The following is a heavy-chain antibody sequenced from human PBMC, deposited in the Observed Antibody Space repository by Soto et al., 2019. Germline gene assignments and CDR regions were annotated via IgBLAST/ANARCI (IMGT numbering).Heavy chain of an antibody. CDR3: ARELRGYSYGPGEVF. J-gene: IGHJ4*02. Sequence: SETLSPTCTVSGGSITSSNYDCSWIRQSPGEGLEWIGHIYSSGSAYYNPSLMSRVSMSIDTSKNQFSLSLNSVTVADKAVYFCARELRGYSYGPGEVFWGRGTLVTVSS. D-gene: IGHD5-18*01. CDR1: GGSITSSNYD. CDR2: IYSSGSA. V-gene: IGHV4-30-4*01.